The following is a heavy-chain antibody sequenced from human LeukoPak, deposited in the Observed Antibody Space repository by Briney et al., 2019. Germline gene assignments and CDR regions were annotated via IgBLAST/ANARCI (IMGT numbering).Heavy chain of an antibody. Sequence: SETLSLTCTVSGGSISSGDYYWSWIRQPPGKGLEWIGYIYYSGSTYYNPSLKSRVTTSVDTSKNQFSLKLSSVTAADTAVYYCARKFDTYYFDYWGQGTLVTVSS. CDR3: ARKFDTYYFDY. CDR1: GGSISSGDYY. J-gene: IGHJ4*02. D-gene: IGHD3-10*01. V-gene: IGHV4-30-4*08. CDR2: IYYSGST.